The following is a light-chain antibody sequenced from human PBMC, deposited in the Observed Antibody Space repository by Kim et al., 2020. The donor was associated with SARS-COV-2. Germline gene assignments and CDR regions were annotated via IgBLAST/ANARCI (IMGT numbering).Light chain of an antibody. J-gene: IGLJ1*01. CDR1: SLRSYY. Sequence: SSELTQDPAVSVALGQTVRITCQGDSLRSYYASWYQQKPGQAPVLVIYGKNNRPSEIPDRFSGSSSGNTASLTITGAQAEDEADYYCNSRDSSGNHYVFGKGTKVTV. CDR2: GKN. V-gene: IGLV3-19*01. CDR3: NSRDSSGNHYV.